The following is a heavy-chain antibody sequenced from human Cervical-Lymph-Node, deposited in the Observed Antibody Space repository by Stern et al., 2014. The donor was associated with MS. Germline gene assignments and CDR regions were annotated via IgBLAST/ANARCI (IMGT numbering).Heavy chain of an antibody. D-gene: IGHD4-17*01. J-gene: IGHJ3*02. CDR2: ITPDNANT. CDR1: GYTFTSYA. V-gene: IGHV1-3*01. CDR3: ARSIPGYCDVYHGAFEI. Sequence: QVQLVQSGAEVRKPGASVTISCKASGYTFTSYAIHWLRQAPGQMLEWLGWITPDNANTRYSQRFQDRVTITRDTSATTAYVELSGLRSEDTAVYYCARSIPGYCDVYHGAFEIWGQGTVVTVSS.